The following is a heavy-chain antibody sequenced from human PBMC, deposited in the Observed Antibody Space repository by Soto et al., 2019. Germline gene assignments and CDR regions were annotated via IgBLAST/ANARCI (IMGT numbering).Heavy chain of an antibody. J-gene: IGHJ5*02. V-gene: IGHV1-46*03. CDR3: ARVDMATTFHYFDP. CDR1: GYTFTSYD. CDR2: INPSGGST. D-gene: IGHD5-12*01. Sequence: ASVKVSCKASGYTFTSYDINWVRQAPGQGLEWMGIINPSGGSTSYAQKFQGRVTMTRDTSTSTVYMELSSLRSEDTAVYYCARVDMATTFHYFDPWGQGTLVTVSS.